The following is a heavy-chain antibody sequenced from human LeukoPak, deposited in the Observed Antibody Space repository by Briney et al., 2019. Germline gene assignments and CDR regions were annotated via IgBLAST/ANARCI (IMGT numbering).Heavy chain of an antibody. CDR3: ATLGYCSGGSCPHTSPPHWFDP. J-gene: IGHJ5*02. Sequence: GGSLRLSCAASGFTFSSYGMSWVRQAPGKGLEWVSAISGSGGSTYYADSVKGRFTISRDNSKNTLYLRMNSLRDEDTAVYYCATLGYCSGGSCPHTSPPHWFDPWGQGTLVTVSS. CDR2: ISGSGGST. D-gene: IGHD2-15*01. CDR1: GFTFSSYG. V-gene: IGHV3-23*01.